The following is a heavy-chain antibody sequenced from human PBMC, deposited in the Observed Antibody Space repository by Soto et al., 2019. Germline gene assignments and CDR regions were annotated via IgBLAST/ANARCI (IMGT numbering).Heavy chain of an antibody. D-gene: IGHD6-19*01. CDR1: GFTFSSYG. Sequence: GGSLRLSCAASGFTFSSYGMHWVRQAPGKGLEWVAVISYDGSNKYYADSVKGRFTISRDNSKNTLYLQMNSLRAEDTAVYYSSTVAVAGDDYWGQGTLVTVSS. CDR2: ISYDGSNK. J-gene: IGHJ4*02. V-gene: IGHV3-30*03. CDR3: STVAVAGDDY.